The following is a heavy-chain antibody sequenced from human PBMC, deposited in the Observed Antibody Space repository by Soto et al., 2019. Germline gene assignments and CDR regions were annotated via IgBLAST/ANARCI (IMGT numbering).Heavy chain of an antibody. CDR1: GGTFSSYT. D-gene: IGHD2-15*01. CDR2: IIPILGIA. J-gene: IGHJ5*02. V-gene: IGHV1-69*02. CDR3: ARVLVAAPLGWFDP. Sequence: QVQLVQSGAEVKKPGSSVKVSCKASGGTFSSYTISWVRQAPGQGLEWMGRIIPILGIANYAQKFQGRVTITEDKSTSTAYMELSSLRSEDTAVYYCARVLVAAPLGWFDPWGQGTLVNVSS.